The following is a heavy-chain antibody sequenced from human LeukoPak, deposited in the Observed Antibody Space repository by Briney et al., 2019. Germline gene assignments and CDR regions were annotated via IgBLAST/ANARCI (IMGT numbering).Heavy chain of an antibody. Sequence: GGSLRLSCAASGFTFSSYAMSWVRQAPGKGLEWVSAISGSGGSTYYADSVKGRFTISRDNSKNTLYLQMNSLRAEDTAVYYCAKDISYSSSCYLVDYWGQGPLVTVSS. J-gene: IGHJ4*02. CDR2: ISGSGGST. CDR1: GFTFSSYA. CDR3: AKDISYSSSCYLVDY. V-gene: IGHV3-23*01. D-gene: IGHD6-13*01.